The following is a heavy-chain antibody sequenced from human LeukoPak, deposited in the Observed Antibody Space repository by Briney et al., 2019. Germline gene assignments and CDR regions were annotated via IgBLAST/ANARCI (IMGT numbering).Heavy chain of an antibody. D-gene: IGHD3-10*01. V-gene: IGHV4-34*01. J-gene: IGHJ4*02. CDR1: GGSFSGYY. CDR3: ARRCRITMVRGVTYFDY. Sequence: PSETLFLTCADYGGSFSGYYWSWIRQPPGKGLEWIGEINHSGSTNYNPSLKSRVTISVDTSKNQFSLKLSSVTAADTAVYYCARRCRITMVRGVTYFDYWGQGTLVTVSS. CDR2: INHSGST.